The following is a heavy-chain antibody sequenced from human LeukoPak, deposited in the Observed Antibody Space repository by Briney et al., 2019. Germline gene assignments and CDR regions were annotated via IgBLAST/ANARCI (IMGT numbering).Heavy chain of an antibody. D-gene: IGHD3-22*01. V-gene: IGHV1-18*01. CDR1: GYSFTSYG. J-gene: IGHJ4*02. Sequence: ASVKVSCKASGYSFTSYGISWVRQAPGQGLEWVGWINPYNGDRNYAQRLQGRVTLTTDTSTSTAYMELRSLRSDDTAVYYCARAFNYYDSSGGDYWGQGTLVTVSS. CDR2: INPYNGDR. CDR3: ARAFNYYDSSGGDY.